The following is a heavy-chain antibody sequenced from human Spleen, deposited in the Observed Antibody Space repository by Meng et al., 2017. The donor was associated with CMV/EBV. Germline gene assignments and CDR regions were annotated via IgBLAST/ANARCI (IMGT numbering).Heavy chain of an antibody. CDR1: GFTFSSFG. CDR2: ISSSTTYT. CDR3: AKANNFDS. V-gene: IGHV3-21*01. J-gene: IGHJ4*02. D-gene: IGHD4/OR15-4a*01. Sequence: GGSLRLSCEASGFTFSSFGMYWVRQAPGKGLEWVSSISSSTTYTFYADSVKGRFTISRDTAKNSLYLQMNSLRADDTSVYYCAKANNFDSWGQGTLVTVSS.